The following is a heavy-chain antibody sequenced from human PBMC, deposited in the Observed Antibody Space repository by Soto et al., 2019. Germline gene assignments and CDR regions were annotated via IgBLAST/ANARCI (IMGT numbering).Heavy chain of an antibody. Sequence: EVQLVESGGGWVQPGGSLRLSCAASGFTFSSYSLNWVRQAPGKGLEWVSYISSSSTKYYADSVKGRFTISRDKAKNSLYLQMNSLGDENTAVYYCATTRDIVLMMYAVPYYFDYWGQGLLVTVSS. CDR2: ISSSSTK. CDR1: GFTFSSYS. J-gene: IGHJ4*02. CDR3: ATTRDIVLMMYAVPYYFDY. D-gene: IGHD2-8*01. V-gene: IGHV3-48*02.